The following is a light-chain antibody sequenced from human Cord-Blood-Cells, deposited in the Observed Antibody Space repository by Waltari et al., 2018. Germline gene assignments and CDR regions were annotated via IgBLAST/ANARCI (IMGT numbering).Light chain of an antibody. CDR3: CSYAGSSTFYV. V-gene: IGLV2-23*02. J-gene: IGLJ1*01. CDR2: EVS. Sequence: QSALTQPASVSGSPGQSITIPCTGTSSDVGSYNLVSSYQQHPGKAPKLMIYEVSKRPSGVSNRFSGSKSGNTASLTISGLQAEDEADYYCCSYAGSSTFYVFGTGTKVTVL. CDR1: SSDVGSYNL.